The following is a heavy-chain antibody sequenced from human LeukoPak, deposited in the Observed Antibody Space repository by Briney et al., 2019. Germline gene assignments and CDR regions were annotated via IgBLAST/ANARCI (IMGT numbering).Heavy chain of an antibody. D-gene: IGHD3-10*01. V-gene: IGHV3-48*01. CDR1: GFTFSSYS. CDR2: ISSSSSTI. CDR3: AREGCLDYGSGSSPYYFDY. Sequence: GGSLRLSCAASGFTFSSYSMNWVRQAPGKGLEWVSYISSSSSTIYYADSVKGRFTISRDNAKNSLYLQMNSLRAEDTAVYYCAREGCLDYGSGSSPYYFDYWGQGTLVTVSS. J-gene: IGHJ4*02.